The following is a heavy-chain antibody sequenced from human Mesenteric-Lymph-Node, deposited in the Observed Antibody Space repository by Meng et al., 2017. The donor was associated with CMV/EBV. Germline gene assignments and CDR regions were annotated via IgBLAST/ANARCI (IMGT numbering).Heavy chain of an antibody. CDR3: AREKYSGSWKDAFDI. Sequence: GESLKISCAASGFTFSSYSMNWVRQAPGKGLEWVSYISSSSSTIYYADSVKGRFTISRDNAKNSLYLQMNSLRVEDTAVYYCAREKYSGSWKDAFDIWGQGTMVTVSS. CDR1: GFTFSSYS. V-gene: IGHV3-48*04. CDR2: ISSSSSTI. D-gene: IGHD6-13*01. J-gene: IGHJ3*02.